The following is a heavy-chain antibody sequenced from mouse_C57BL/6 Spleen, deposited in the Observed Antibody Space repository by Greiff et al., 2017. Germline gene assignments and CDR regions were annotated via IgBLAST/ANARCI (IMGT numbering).Heavy chain of an antibody. D-gene: IGHD1-1*01. CDR2: IHPNSGST. CDR3: ARSRYYDSYYFDY. Sequence: VQLQQPGAELVKPGASVKLSCKASGYTFTSYWMHWVKQRPGQGLEWIGMIHPNSGSTNYNEKFKSKATLTVDKSSSTAYMQLSSLTSEDSAVYSCARSRYYDSYYFDYWGQGTTLTVSS. V-gene: IGHV1-64*01. J-gene: IGHJ2*01. CDR1: GYTFTSYW.